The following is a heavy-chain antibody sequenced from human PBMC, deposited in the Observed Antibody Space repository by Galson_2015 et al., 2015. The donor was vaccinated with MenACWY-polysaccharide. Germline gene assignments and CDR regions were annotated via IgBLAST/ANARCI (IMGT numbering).Heavy chain of an antibody. Sequence: VEVSCEASGGDLRRSGISWVRPAPGQGLEWMGRIIPIFGTHYAQRFQGRITVSADTYTSTVHMELSSLRSDDTAVYYCARASCSGNRCFFCDWGQGTLVTVSS. V-gene: IGHV1-69*04. D-gene: IGHD2-15*01. J-gene: IGHJ4*02. CDR1: GGDLRRSG. CDR3: ARASCSGNRCFFCD. CDR2: IIPIFGT.